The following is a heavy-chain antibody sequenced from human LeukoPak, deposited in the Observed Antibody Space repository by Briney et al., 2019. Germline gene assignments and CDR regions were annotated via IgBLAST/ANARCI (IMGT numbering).Heavy chain of an antibody. CDR2: IYTSGST. CDR3: ARVCSSTSCHTNGFVVY. Sequence: PSETLSLTCTVSGGSMSSASYDWSWIRQPAGKGLEWIGRIYTSGSTNYSPSLKSRVTISVDTSKSTFSLKLSSVTAAVTAGYYCARVCSSTSCHTNGFVVYWGQRTLVTVSS. V-gene: IGHV4-61*02. CDR1: GGSMSSASYD. J-gene: IGHJ4*02. D-gene: IGHD2-2*02.